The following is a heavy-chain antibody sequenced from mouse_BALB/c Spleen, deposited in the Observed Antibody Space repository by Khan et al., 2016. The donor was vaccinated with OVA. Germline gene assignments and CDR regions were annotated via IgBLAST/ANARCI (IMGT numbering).Heavy chain of an antibody. CDR3: ARDGSRYNYAMDY. Sequence: EVKLLESGPGLVKPSQSLSLSCTVTGYSITSDYAWNWIRQFPGNKLEWMGYISYSGSTNYNPSLKSRISITRDTSKYQFFLQLNSVTTEDQATNYCARDGSRYNYAMDYWGQGTSVTVSS. V-gene: IGHV3-2*02. D-gene: IGHD2-3*01. CDR2: ISYSGST. CDR1: GYSITSDYA. J-gene: IGHJ4*01.